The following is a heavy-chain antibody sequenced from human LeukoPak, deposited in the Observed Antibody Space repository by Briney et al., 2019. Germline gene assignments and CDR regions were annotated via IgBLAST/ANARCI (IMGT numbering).Heavy chain of an antibody. CDR1: GGSISSYY. D-gene: IGHD3-3*01. Sequence: PSETLSLTCTVSGGSISSYYWSWIRQPPGKGLEWIGYIYYSGSTNYNPSLKSRVTISIDTSKNHFSLNLTSVTAADTAVYYCARVSGGYYTNWFDPWGQGTLVTVSS. V-gene: IGHV4-59*01. J-gene: IGHJ5*02. CDR3: ARVSGGYYTNWFDP. CDR2: IYYSGST.